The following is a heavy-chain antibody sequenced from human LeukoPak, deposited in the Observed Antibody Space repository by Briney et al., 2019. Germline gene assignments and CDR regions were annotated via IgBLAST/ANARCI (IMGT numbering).Heavy chain of an antibody. CDR3: ARIGMYSSSSGYFQH. Sequence: SETLSLTCTVSGGSISSSSYYWGWIRQPPGKGLEWIGSIYYSGSTYYNPSLKSRVTISVDTSKNQFSLKLSSVTAADTAVYYCARIGMYSSSSGYFQHWGQGTLVAVSS. V-gene: IGHV4-39*07. CDR1: GGSISSSSYY. D-gene: IGHD6-13*01. CDR2: IYYSGST. J-gene: IGHJ1*01.